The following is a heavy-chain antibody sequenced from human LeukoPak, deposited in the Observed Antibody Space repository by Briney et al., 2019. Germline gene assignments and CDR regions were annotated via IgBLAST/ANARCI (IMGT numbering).Heavy chain of an antibody. CDR1: GFTFNSYA. CDR3: ASHDYGGIFFDY. V-gene: IGHV3-23*01. J-gene: IGHJ4*02. D-gene: IGHD4-23*01. Sequence: GGSLRLSYAASGFTFNSYAMNWVRQAPGKGLEWVSAISGSGGSTYYADSVKGRFTISRDNSKNTLYLQMNSLRAEDTAVYYCASHDYGGIFFDYWGQGTLVTVSS. CDR2: ISGSGGST.